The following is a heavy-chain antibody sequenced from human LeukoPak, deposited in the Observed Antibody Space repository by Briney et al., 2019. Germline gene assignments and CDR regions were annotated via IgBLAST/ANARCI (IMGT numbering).Heavy chain of an antibody. CDR2: SHPSGTN. CDR3: AREAERRIVN. D-gene: IGHD1-1*01. CDR1: GFSISSGYY. Sequence: SETLSLTCVVSGFSISSGYYWGWVRQPPGRGLEWIVNSHPSGTNFYNSSLRSRVAMSLDTSKNQFSLKLASVTAADTAVYYCAREAERRIVNWGQGTLVTVSS. J-gene: IGHJ4*02. V-gene: IGHV4-38-2*02.